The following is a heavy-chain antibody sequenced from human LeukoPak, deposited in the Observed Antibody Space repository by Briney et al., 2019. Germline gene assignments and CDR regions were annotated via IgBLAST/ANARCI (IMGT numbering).Heavy chain of an antibody. CDR2: IKRDGSEK. D-gene: IGHD3-10*01. J-gene: IGHJ5*01. CDR3: ARGSVVESGSYRWFDL. CDR1: GFTFSDHS. Sequence: GGSLSLSCVASGFTFSDHSMMWVRQAPGKGLEWVANIKRDGSEKNYVDSVRGRFTVSRDNRENSLYLHLNSLGVEDTAVYYCARGSVVESGSYRWFDLWGQGSLVTVS. V-gene: IGHV3-7*01.